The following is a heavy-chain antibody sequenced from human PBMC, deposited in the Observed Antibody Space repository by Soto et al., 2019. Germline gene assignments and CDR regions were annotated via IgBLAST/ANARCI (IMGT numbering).Heavy chain of an antibody. Sequence: GGSLRLSCAASGFTFSSYGMHWVRQAPGKGLEWVAVIPYDGYNKYYTDSVKGRFTISRDNSKNTLYLQMNGLRAEDTAVYYCAKEARITIFGVVVTHNWFDPWGQGTLVTVSS. CDR1: GFTFSSYG. CDR3: AKEARITIFGVVVTHNWFDP. D-gene: IGHD3-3*01. J-gene: IGHJ5*02. CDR2: IPYDGYNK. V-gene: IGHV3-30*18.